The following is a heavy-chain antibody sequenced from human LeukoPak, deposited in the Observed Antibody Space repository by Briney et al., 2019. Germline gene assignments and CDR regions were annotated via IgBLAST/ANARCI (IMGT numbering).Heavy chain of an antibody. Sequence: PSETLSLTCTDSGGSISSYYWSWIRQPPGKGLEWIGSIYYSGSTNYNPSLKSRFTISVDASKNQFSLKLSSVTAADTAVYYCAINYYDTGAFDIWGQGTMVTVSS. CDR1: GGSISSYY. V-gene: IGHV4-59*01. J-gene: IGHJ3*02. CDR3: AINYYDTGAFDI. CDR2: IYYSGST. D-gene: IGHD3-22*01.